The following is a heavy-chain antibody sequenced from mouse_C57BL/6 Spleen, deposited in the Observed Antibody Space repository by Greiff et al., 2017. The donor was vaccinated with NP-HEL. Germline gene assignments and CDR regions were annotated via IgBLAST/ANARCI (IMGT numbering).Heavy chain of an antibody. CDR1: GYAFSSYW. D-gene: IGHD1-1*01. Sequence: VQLQQSGAELVKPGASVKISCKASGYAFSSYWMNWVKQRPGKGLEWIGQIYPGDGDTNYNGKFKGKATLTADKSSSTAYMQLSSLTSEDSAVYFCVPRGYYYGSNWYFDVWGTGTTVTVSS. V-gene: IGHV1-80*01. CDR2: IYPGDGDT. J-gene: IGHJ1*03. CDR3: VPRGYYYGSNWYFDV.